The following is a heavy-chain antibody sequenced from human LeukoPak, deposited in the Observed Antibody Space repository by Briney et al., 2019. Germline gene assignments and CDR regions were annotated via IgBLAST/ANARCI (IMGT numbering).Heavy chain of an antibody. CDR1: GGSTSSYY. V-gene: IGHV4-4*07. CDR2: IYTSGSA. D-gene: IGHD3-22*01. Sequence: PSETLSLTCTVSGGSTSSYYWSWVRQPAGKGLEWIGRIYTSGSANYNPSLKSRVTMSVDTSKNQFSLKLSSVTAADTAVYYWARSPYDSSGYWAEYFQHWGQGTLVTVSS. CDR3: ARSPYDSSGYWAEYFQH. J-gene: IGHJ1*01.